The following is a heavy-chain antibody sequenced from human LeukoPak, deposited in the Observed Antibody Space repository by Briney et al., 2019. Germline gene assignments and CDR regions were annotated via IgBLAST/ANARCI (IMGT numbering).Heavy chain of an antibody. CDR1: GGSISSSSYY. J-gene: IGHJ4*02. CDR2: IYYSGST. V-gene: IGHV4-39*01. CDR3: ARQLGYCSSTSCYADKVDY. Sequence: PSETLSLTCTVSGGSISSSSYYWGWIRQPPGKGLEWNRSIYYSGSTYYNPSLKSRVTISVDTSKNQFSLKLSSVTAADTAVYYCARQLGYCSSTSCYADKVDYWGQGTLVTVSS. D-gene: IGHD2-2*01.